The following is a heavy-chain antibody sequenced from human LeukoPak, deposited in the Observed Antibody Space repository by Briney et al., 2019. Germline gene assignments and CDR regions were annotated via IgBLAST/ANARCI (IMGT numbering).Heavy chain of an antibody. CDR2: ISSSSSYI. V-gene: IGHV3-21*01. D-gene: IGHD3-10*01. Sequence: GGSLRLSCAASGFTFSSYSMNWVRQAPGKGLEWVSSISSSSSYIYYADSVKGRFTISRDNAKNSLYLQMNSLRAEDTAVYYCARGGRLISIPAPRWGKGTTVTVSS. CDR1: GFTFSSYS. CDR3: ARGGRLISIPAPR. J-gene: IGHJ6*04.